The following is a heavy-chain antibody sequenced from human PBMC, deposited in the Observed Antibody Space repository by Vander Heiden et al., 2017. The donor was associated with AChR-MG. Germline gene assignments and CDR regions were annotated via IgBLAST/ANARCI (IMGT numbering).Heavy chain of an antibody. CDR2: ITGSGGRA. Sequence: EAQLLEPGGDLIQPGGSLTVSCAASGFTFSFYGWTWVRRVPGKGLGWVSSITGSGGRAQYADSVMGRFIISRDNSKNTVYLQMSGLRAEDTAVYFCGRDPNGDYIGAFEMWGQGTKVTVSS. D-gene: IGHD4-17*01. CDR1: GFTFSFYG. V-gene: IGHV3-23*01. J-gene: IGHJ3*02. CDR3: GRDPNGDYIGAFEM.